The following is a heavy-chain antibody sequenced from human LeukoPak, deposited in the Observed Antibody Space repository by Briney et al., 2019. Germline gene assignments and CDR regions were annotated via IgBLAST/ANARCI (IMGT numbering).Heavy chain of an antibody. CDR2: IYNSGST. J-gene: IGHJ4*02. CDR1: GGSISTYY. V-gene: IGHV4-4*07. CDR3: ARERTEYSGNYVFDY. D-gene: IGHD1-26*01. Sequence: SETLSLTXTVSGGSISTYYWSWIRQPAGKGLEWIGRIYNSGSTNYNSSLKSRVTMSVDTSKNQFSLRLSSVTAADTAVYYCARERTEYSGNYVFDYWGQGTLVTVSS.